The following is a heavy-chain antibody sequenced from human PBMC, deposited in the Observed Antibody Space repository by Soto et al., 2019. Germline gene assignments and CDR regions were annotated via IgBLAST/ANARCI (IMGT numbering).Heavy chain of an antibody. CDR2: IYYSGST. CDR3: ARHGMDYYDSSGYYYSPYYFDY. CDR1: AGFTISSKHY. V-gene: IGHV4-39*01. D-gene: IGHD3-22*01. J-gene: IGHJ4*02. Sequence: SETLSLTYTVSAGFTISSKHYWGLIRQPPGKGLEWIGSIYYSGSTYYNPSLKSRVTISVDTSKNQFSLKLSSVTAADTAVYYCARHGMDYYDSSGYYYSPYYFDYWGQGPLVTVS.